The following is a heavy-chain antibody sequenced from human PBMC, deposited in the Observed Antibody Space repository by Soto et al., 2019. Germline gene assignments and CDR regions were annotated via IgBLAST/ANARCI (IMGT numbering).Heavy chain of an antibody. CDR3: ARDSREFSGWTHFDY. Sequence: HPGGALRLSCVVSGFTFSTCWMNWVRQAPGEGLGWVAGIKRDGSNNKYADSVKGRFTISRDNSKNTLYLQMNSLRVEDTAVYFCARDSREFSGWTHFDYWGQGTLVTVSS. V-gene: IGHV3-74*03. CDR2: IKRDGSNN. J-gene: IGHJ4*02. CDR1: GFTFSTCW. D-gene: IGHD6-19*01.